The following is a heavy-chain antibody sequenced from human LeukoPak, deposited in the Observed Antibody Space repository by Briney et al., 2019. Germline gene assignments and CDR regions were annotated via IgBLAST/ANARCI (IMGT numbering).Heavy chain of an antibody. V-gene: IGHV4-38-2*02. D-gene: IGHD2-2*01. J-gene: IGHJ5*02. CDR2: IYHSGST. CDR3: AREFVVVPAADSQDNWFDP. Sequence: SETLSLTCTVSGYSISSGYYWGWIRQPPGKGLEWIGSIYHSGSTYYNPSLKSRVTISVDTSKNQFSLKLSSVTAADTAVYYCAREFVVVPAADSQDNWFDPWGQGTLATVSS. CDR1: GYSISSGYY.